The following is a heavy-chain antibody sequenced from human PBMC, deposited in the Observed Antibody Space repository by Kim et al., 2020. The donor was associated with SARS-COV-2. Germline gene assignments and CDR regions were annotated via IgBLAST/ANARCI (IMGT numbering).Heavy chain of an antibody. V-gene: IGHV7-4-1*02. CDR1: GYTFTSYA. CDR2: INTNTGNP. J-gene: IGHJ6*02. CDR3: ARDPGYDSSGYDYYYYGMDV. D-gene: IGHD3-22*01. Sequence: ASVKVSCKASGYTFTSYAMNWVRQAPGQGLEWMGWINTNTGNPTYAQGFTGRFVFYLDTSVSTAYLKISSLKAEYTAVYYCARDPGYDSSGYDYYYYGMDVWGQGTTVTVYS.